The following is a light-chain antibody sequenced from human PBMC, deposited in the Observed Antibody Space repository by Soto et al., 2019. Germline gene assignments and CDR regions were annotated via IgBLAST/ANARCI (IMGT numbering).Light chain of an antibody. CDR3: SSYTSSSTLE. CDR2: DVS. J-gene: IGLJ3*02. V-gene: IGLV2-14*01. CDR1: SSVVGGYNY. Sequence: QSVLTQPASVSGSPGQSITISCTGTSSVVGGYNYVSWYQQHPGKAPKLMIYDVSNRPSGVSNRFSGSKSGNTASLTISGLQAEDEADYYCSSYTSSSTLEFGGGTKLTVL.